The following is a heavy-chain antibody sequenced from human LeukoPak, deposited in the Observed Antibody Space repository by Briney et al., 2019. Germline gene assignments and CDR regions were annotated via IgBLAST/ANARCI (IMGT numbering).Heavy chain of an antibody. CDR2: IIPIFGTA. CDR3: ARDPDEYCSSTSCSFQH. D-gene: IGHD2-2*01. CDR1: GGTFSSYA. J-gene: IGHJ1*01. Sequence: SVKVSCKASGGTFSSYAISWVRQAPGQGLEWMGGIIPIFGTANYAQKFQGRVTITADESTSTAYMELSSLRSEDTAVYYCARDPDEYCSSTSCSFQHWGQGTLVTVSS. V-gene: IGHV1-69*13.